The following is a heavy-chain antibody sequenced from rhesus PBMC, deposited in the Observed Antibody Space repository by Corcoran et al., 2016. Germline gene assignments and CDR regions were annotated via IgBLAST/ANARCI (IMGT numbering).Heavy chain of an antibody. Sequence: QVQLQESGPGLVKPSETLSLTCAVSGYSISSGYYWGWIRQPPGKGLEWIGSIYGSGGSNYLNPSLKSRVTLSVDTSKKQFSLKLSSVTAADTAVYYWARVGSSWSEWDTVGTEWYFDLWGPGTPITISS. CDR2: IYGSGGSN. CDR1: GYSISSGYY. D-gene: IGHD5-42*01. CDR3: ARVGSSWSEWDTVGTEWYFDL. J-gene: IGHJ2*01. V-gene: IGHV4S14*01.